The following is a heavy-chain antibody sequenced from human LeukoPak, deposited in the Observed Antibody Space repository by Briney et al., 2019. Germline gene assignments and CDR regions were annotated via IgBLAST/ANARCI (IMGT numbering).Heavy chain of an antibody. CDR1: GFTFSNVW. CDR3: STAPSKVDY. CDR2: IKSKSDGGTT. Sequence: GGSLRLSCVAPGFTFSNVWMTWVRQAPGKGLEWVGRIKSKSDGGTTDYAEPVKGRFTISRDDSKNTLYLQMTSLKTEDTAVYYCSTAPSKVDYWGQGTLVTVSS. V-gene: IGHV3-15*01. J-gene: IGHJ4*02.